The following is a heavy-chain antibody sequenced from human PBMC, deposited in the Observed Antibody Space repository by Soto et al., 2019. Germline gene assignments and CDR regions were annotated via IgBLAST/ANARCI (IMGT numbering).Heavy chain of an antibody. CDR2: MNPNTGNT. CDR3: ARGRSEYNRWRGLDY. J-gene: IGHJ4*02. D-gene: IGHD6-6*01. Sequence: QVQLVQSGAEVKKPGASVKVSCKASGHTFSSHDINWVRQATGQGLEWMGWMNPNTGNTGYAQTFQGRVSMTRDTSINTAYREWSSLRSADRAVYYCARGRSEYNRWRGLDYCGQGTLVTVSS. CDR1: GHTFSSHD. V-gene: IGHV1-8*01.